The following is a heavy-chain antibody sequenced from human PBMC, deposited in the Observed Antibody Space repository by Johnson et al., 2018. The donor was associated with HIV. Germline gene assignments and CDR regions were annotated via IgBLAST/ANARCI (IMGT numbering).Heavy chain of an antibody. Sequence: QVQLVESGGGVVQPGGSLRLSCAASGFTFSSYGMHWVRQAPGKGLEWVAFIRYDGSNKYYADSVKGRFTISRDNSKNTLYLQMNSLRAEDTAVYYCAKGDKSQGQQLVRGAFDIWGQGTMVAVSS. V-gene: IGHV3-30*02. D-gene: IGHD6-13*01. J-gene: IGHJ3*02. CDR1: GFTFSSYG. CDR3: AKGDKSQGQQLVRGAFDI. CDR2: IRYDGSNK.